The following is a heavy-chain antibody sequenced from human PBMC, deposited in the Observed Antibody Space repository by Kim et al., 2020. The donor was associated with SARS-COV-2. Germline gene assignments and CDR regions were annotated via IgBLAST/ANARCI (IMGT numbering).Heavy chain of an antibody. V-gene: IGHV1-69*13. CDR2: IIPIFGTA. D-gene: IGHD2-2*01. CDR1: GGTFSSYA. J-gene: IGHJ4*02. CDR3: ARVCSSTSCFDY. Sequence: SVKVSCKASGGTFSSYAISWVRQAPGQGLEWMGGIIPIFGTANYAQKFQGRVTITADESTSTAYMELSSLRSEDTAVYYCARVCSSTSCFDYCGQGTLVTVSS.